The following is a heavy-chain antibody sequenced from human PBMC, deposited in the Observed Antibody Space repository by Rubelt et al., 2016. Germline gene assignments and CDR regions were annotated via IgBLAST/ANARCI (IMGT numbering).Heavy chain of an antibody. V-gene: IGHV1-2*02. CDR2: INPRSGDT. CDR3: ARVDCSGSNCYWAFDP. Sequence: QVQLVQSGAEVKRPGASVKVSCKASGYTFTGYYIHWVRQAPGQGPEWMGWINPRSGDTNYAQIFQGRVTMTRDTSITTAYMELDRLTYDDTAVYYCARVDCSGSNCYWAFDPWGQGTLVSVSS. CDR1: GYTFTGYY. J-gene: IGHJ5*02. D-gene: IGHD2-15*01.